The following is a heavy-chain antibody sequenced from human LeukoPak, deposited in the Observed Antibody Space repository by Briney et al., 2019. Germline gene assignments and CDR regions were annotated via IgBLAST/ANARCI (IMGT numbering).Heavy chain of an antibody. Sequence: GRPLRLSCAASGFTFSSYAMHWVRQAPGKGLEWVAVISYDGSNKYYAESVKGRFTISRDNSKNTVYLQMNSLRAEDTAVYYCARDYGSGGSGSLGLDYWGQGTLVTVSS. CDR1: GFTFSSYA. D-gene: IGHD3-10*01. CDR3: ARDYGSGGSGSLGLDY. J-gene: IGHJ4*02. CDR2: ISYDGSNK. V-gene: IGHV3-30-3*01.